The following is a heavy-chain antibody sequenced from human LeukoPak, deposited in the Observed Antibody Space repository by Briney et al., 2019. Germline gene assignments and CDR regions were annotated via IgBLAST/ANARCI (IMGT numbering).Heavy chain of an antibody. CDR2: INHSGST. V-gene: IGHV4-34*01. CDR3: ARVARIVGATDFDY. Sequence: PSETLSLTCAVYGGSFSGYYWSWIRQPPGKGLEWIGEINHSGSTNYNPSLKSRVTISVDTSKNQFSLKLSSVTAADTAVYYCARVARIVGATDFDYWGQGTLVTVSS. J-gene: IGHJ4*02. D-gene: IGHD1-26*01. CDR1: GGSFSGYY.